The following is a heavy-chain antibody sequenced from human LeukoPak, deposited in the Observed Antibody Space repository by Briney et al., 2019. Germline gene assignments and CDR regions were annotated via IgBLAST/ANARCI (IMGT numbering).Heavy chain of an antibody. CDR3: ATGGYCSSTSCSIQFDY. V-gene: IGHV3-66*01. CDR2: IYSSGST. Sequence: GGSLRLSCAASGFTVSSNYMSWVRQAPGKGLEWVSVIYSSGSTYYADSVKGRFTISRDNSKNTLYLQMNSLRAEDTAVYYCATGGYCSSTSCSIQFDYWGQGTLVTVSS. D-gene: IGHD2-2*01. CDR1: GFTVSSNY. J-gene: IGHJ4*02.